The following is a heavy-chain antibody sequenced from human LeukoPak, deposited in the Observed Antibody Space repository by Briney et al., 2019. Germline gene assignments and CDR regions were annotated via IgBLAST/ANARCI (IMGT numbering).Heavy chain of an antibody. V-gene: IGHV3-48*04. D-gene: IGHD6-19*01. Sequence: TGGSLRLSCAASGFTFSTYAMSWVRQAPGKGLEWVSYISSSGSTIYYADSVKGRFTISRDNAKNSLYLQMNSLRAEDTAVYYCARVRYSSGWFDYWGQGTLVTVSS. CDR1: GFTFSTYA. CDR3: ARVRYSSGWFDY. J-gene: IGHJ4*02. CDR2: ISSSGSTI.